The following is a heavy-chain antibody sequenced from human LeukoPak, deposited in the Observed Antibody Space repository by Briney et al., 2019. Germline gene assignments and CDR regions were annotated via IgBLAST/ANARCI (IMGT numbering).Heavy chain of an antibody. D-gene: IGHD3-22*01. Sequence: SETLSLTCTVSGYSISSGYYWGWIRQPPGKGLEWIGYIYYSGSTNYNPSLKSRVTISVDTSKNQFSLKLSSVTAADTAVYYCASISDSSGYYLHWGQGTLVTVSS. V-gene: IGHV4-61*01. J-gene: IGHJ4*02. CDR1: GYSISSGYY. CDR3: ASISDSSGYYLH. CDR2: IYYSGST.